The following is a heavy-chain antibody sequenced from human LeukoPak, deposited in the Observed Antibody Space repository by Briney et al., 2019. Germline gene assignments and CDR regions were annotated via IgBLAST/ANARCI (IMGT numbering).Heavy chain of an antibody. V-gene: IGHV3-30*04. CDR1: GFTFSSYA. CDR3: ARGAYYYGSGIFDP. CDR2: ISYDGSNK. D-gene: IGHD3-10*01. Sequence: GGPLRLSCAASGFTFSSYAMHWVRQAPGKGLEWGAVISYDGSNKYYADSVKGRFTISRDNSKNTLYLQMNSLRAEDTAVYYCARGAYYYGSGIFDPWGQGTLVTVSS. J-gene: IGHJ5*02.